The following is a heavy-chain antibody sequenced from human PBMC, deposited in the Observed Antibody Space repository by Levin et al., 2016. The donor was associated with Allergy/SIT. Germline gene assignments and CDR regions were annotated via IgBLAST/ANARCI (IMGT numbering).Heavy chain of an antibody. CDR1: GDSVSSNSSA. V-gene: IGHV6-1*01. CDR3: ARAREGGWYFDC. D-gene: IGHD1-26*01. J-gene: IGHJ4*02. Sequence: SETLSLTCAISGDSVSSNSSAWNWIRQSPSRGLEWLGRTYYRSKWNNDYTGSVKSRITINPDTSKNQFSLQLDSVTPEDTAIYYCARAREGGWYFDCWGQGTMVTVSS. CDR2: TYYRSKWNN.